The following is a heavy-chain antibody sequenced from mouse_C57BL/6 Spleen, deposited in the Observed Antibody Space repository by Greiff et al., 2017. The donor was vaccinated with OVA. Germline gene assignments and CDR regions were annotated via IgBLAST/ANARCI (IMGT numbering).Heavy chain of an antibody. CDR3: AIITTALYYFDY. Sequence: EVKLVESGPELVKPGASVKISCKASGYSFTGYYMNWVKQSPEKSLEWIGEINPSTGGTTYNQKFKAKATLTVDKSSSTAYMQLKSLTSEDSAVYYCAIITTALYYFDYWGQGTTLTVSS. CDR1: GYSFTGYY. CDR2: INPSTGGT. J-gene: IGHJ2*01. D-gene: IGHD1-1*01. V-gene: IGHV1-42*01.